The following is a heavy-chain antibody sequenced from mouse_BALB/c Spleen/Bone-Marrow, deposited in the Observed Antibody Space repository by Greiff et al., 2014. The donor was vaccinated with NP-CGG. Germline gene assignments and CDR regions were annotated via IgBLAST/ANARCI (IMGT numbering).Heavy chain of an antibody. Sequence: LFNCERYLKLSCAASGFTFSNYAMSWVRQSPEKRLGWVAEISSGVSYIYYPDTLTGRFTISRDNAKNTLYLEMSSLRSEDTAMYFCSSYAYWGQGTLVTVSA. J-gene: IGHJ3*01. V-gene: IGHV5-9-4*01. D-gene: IGHD2-12*01. CDR2: ISSGVSYI. CDR3: SSYAY. CDR1: GFTFSNYA.